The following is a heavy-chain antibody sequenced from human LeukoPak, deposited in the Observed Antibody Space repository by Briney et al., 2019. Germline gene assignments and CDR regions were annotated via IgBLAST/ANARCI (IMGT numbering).Heavy chain of an antibody. Sequence: GGSLRLSCAASGFTFSSYSMNWVRQAPGKGLEWVSSISSSSSYISYADSVKGRFTISRDNAKNSLYLQRNSLRAEDTAVYYCARDRAGFYDSTSYYYDAFDIWGQGTVVTVSS. CDR3: ARDRAGFYDSTSYYYDAFDI. V-gene: IGHV3-21*01. CDR1: GFTFSSYS. CDR2: ISSSSSYI. J-gene: IGHJ3*02. D-gene: IGHD3-22*01.